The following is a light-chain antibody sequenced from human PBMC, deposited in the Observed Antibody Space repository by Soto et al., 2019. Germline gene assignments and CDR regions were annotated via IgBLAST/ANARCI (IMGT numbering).Light chain of an antibody. J-gene: IGKJ2*01. CDR2: GAS. Sequence: EIVLTQSPGTLSLSPGDGATLSCRASQSVSSDYLAWYQQKPGQAPSLLIYGASHRATGVPHRFSGTGSGTDLALNFSHREPEEWAVYYCLQYGGQLRPFGQGTNLDI. CDR1: QSVSSDY. V-gene: IGKV3-20*01. CDR3: LQYGGQLRP.